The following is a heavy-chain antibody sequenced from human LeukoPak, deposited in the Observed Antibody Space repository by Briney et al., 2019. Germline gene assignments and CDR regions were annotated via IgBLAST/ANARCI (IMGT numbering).Heavy chain of an antibody. Sequence: GGSLRLSCAASGFTFSSYEMNWVRQAPGKGLEWVSYISSSGSTIYYADSVKGRFTISRDNAKNSLYLQMNSLRAEDTAVYYCAREGLYGDYSFPDYFDYWGQGTLVTVSS. D-gene: IGHD4-17*01. V-gene: IGHV3-48*03. CDR1: GFTFSSYE. CDR3: AREGLYGDYSFPDYFDY. CDR2: ISSSGSTI. J-gene: IGHJ4*02.